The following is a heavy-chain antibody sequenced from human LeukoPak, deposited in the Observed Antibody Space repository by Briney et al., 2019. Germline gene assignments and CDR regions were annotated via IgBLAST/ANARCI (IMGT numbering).Heavy chain of an antibody. V-gene: IGHV4-59*01. D-gene: IGHD4-17*01. CDR1: GASIRTYY. CDR3: ATTPVTNYYYYGLDV. Sequence: SEPLSLTCTVSGASIRTYYWRWIRQPPGKGLEWIGCIHYSGSTNYNPSLKSRVTISVDTSKNHISLNLSSVTAADTAVYYCATTPVTNYYYYGLDVWGQGTTVTVSS. CDR2: IHYSGST. J-gene: IGHJ6*02.